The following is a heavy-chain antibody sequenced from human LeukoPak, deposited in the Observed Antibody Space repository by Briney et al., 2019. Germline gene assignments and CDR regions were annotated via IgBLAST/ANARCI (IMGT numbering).Heavy chain of an antibody. V-gene: IGHV4-59*12. Sequence: PSETLSLTCTVSGGSISSYYWSWIRQPPGKGLEWIGYIYYSGSTNYNPSLKSRVTISVDTSKNQFSLKLSSVTAADTAVYYCARALPPSVLRYFDWLQRQDAFDIWGQGTMVTVSS. CDR1: GGSISSYY. D-gene: IGHD3-9*01. CDR2: IYYSGST. J-gene: IGHJ3*02. CDR3: ARALPPSVLRYFDWLQRQDAFDI.